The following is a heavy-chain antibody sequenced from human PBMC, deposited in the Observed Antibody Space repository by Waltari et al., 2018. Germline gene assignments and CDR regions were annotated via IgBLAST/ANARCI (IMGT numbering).Heavy chain of an antibody. J-gene: IGHJ3*01. CDR2: VSYSGTT. CDR3: ATYIGASVGTAAFDV. CDR1: CVSIPSLSHE. D-gene: IGHD5-12*01. Sequence: QLQLPESGPRLVRPSETLSLLCRVSCVSIPSLSHESACTRQSPGQGLEWIVTVSYSGTTYISPSLKSGVSVSRDTSKNQVSLILGSVTAADMAVYYCATYIGASVGTAAFDVWGQGTMVTVSS. V-gene: IGHV4-39*01.